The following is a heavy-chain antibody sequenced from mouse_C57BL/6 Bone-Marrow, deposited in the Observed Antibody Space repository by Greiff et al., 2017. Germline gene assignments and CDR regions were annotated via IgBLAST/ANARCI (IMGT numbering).Heavy chain of an antibody. Sequence: QVQLQQPGAELVKPGASVKMSCKASGYTFTSYWITWVKQRPGQGLEWIGDIYPGSGSTNYNEKFKSKATLTVDTSSSTAYMQLSSLTSEDSAVYYCARKEIYYYGSSSFDYWGQGTTLTVSS. CDR3: ARKEIYYYGSSSFDY. CDR2: IYPGSGST. CDR1: GYTFTSYW. V-gene: IGHV1-55*01. J-gene: IGHJ2*01. D-gene: IGHD1-1*01.